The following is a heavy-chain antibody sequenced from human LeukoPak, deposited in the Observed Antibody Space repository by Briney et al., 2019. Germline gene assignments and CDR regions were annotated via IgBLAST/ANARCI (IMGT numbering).Heavy chain of an antibody. CDR1: GYTFTGYY. CDR2: INPNSGGT. Sequence: ASVKVSCKASGYTFTGYYMHWVRQAPGQGLEWMGWINPNSGGTNYAQKFQGRVTMTRDTSISTAYMELSSLRSEDTAVYYCATVVRYDSSGSANFDYWGQGTLVTVSS. D-gene: IGHD3-22*01. J-gene: IGHJ4*02. CDR3: ATVVRYDSSGSANFDY. V-gene: IGHV1-2*02.